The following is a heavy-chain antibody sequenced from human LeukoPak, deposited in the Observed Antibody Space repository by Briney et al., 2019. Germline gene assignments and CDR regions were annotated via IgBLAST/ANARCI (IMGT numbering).Heavy chain of an antibody. Sequence: SQTLSLTCTVSGGSISSGGYYWSWIRQHPGKGLEWIGYIYYSGSTYYNPSLKSRVTISVDTSKNQFSLKLSSVTAADTAVYYCARGVGKADSVVGTFDIWGQGTMVTVSS. D-gene: IGHD2-15*01. J-gene: IGHJ3*02. CDR2: IYYSGST. V-gene: IGHV4-31*03. CDR3: ARGVGKADSVVGTFDI. CDR1: GGSISSGGYY.